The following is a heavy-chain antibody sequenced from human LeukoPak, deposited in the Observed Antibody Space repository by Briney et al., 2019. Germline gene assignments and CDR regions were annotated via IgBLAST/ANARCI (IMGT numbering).Heavy chain of an antibody. Sequence: PPETLSLTCTVSGGSISSGDFYWSWIRQHPGKGLEWIGYIYYSGTTYYSPSLKSRVTISLDTSKNQFSLKLSSVTAADTAVYYCARVSPHYGDYARLDYWGQGTLVTVSS. CDR2: IYYSGTT. D-gene: IGHD4-17*01. J-gene: IGHJ4*02. CDR3: ARVSPHYGDYARLDY. CDR1: GGSISSGDFY. V-gene: IGHV4-31*03.